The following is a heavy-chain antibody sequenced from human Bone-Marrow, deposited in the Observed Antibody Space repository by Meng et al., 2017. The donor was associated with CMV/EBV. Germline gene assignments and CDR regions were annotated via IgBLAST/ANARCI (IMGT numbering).Heavy chain of an antibody. J-gene: IGHJ5*02. CDR2: MNPNTGAT. CDR1: GYMFRNYY. V-gene: IGHV1-2*02. CDR3: AGDGRVVPHHAGNYRGQHWLNP. D-gene: IGHD5-24*01. Sequence: ASVKVSCKASGYMFRNYYINWVRQAPGQGLEWMGWMNPNTGATFSTQKFQGRVTMTSDTSFTATYMELDSLRSDDTAIYYCAGDGRVVPHHAGNYRGQHWLNPCGQGTLVTVSS.